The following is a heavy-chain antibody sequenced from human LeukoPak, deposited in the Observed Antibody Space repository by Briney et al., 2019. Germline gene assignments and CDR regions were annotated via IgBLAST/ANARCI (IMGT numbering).Heavy chain of an antibody. CDR2: IHYSGGT. V-gene: IGHV4-59*08. J-gene: IGHJ5*02. Sequence: SETLSLTCTVSGDSIDSYYWSWIRQPPGKGLEWIGYIHYSGGTNYNPSLKSRVSISIDTSKNQFSPKLRSVTAADTAVYYCASDDFWSGYSAWGQGILVTVSS. CDR3: ASDDFWSGYSA. CDR1: GDSIDSYY. D-gene: IGHD3-3*01.